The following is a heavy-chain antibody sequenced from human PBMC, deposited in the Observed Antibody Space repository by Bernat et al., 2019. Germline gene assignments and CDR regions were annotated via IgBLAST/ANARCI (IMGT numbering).Heavy chain of an antibody. Sequence: QVQLQESGPGLVKPSGTLSLTCAVSGGSISSSNWWSWVRQPPGKGLEWIGEIYHSGSTNYNPSLKSRATISVDKSKNQFSLKLSSVTAADTAVYYCARVPLEYSSSSGWFDPWGQGTLVTVSS. CDR3: ARVPLEYSSSSGWFDP. D-gene: IGHD6-6*01. CDR1: GGSISSSNW. V-gene: IGHV4-4*02. J-gene: IGHJ5*02. CDR2: IYHSGST.